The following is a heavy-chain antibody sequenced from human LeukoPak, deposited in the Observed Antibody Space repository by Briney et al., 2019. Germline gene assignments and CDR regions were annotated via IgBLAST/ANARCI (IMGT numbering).Heavy chain of an antibody. CDR2: LSAGSGTI. J-gene: IGHJ4*02. CDR1: GFTFSSYG. V-gene: IGHV3-48*02. CDR3: ARASRSGSYYFDY. Sequence: GGSLRLSCAASGFTFSSYGMHWVRQAPGKGLEWVSYLSAGSGTIYYADSVKGRFTISRDNAKNSLYLQMNSLRDEDTAVYYCARASRSGSYYFDYWGQGTVVTVSS. D-gene: IGHD3-10*01.